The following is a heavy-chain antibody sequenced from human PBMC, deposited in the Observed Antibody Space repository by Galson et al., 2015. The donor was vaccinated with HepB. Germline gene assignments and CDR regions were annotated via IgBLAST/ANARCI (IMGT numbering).Heavy chain of an antibody. CDR3: ARDGWYKGPVGAQMDNWFDL. CDR2: ISADSGDT. D-gene: IGHD1-1*01. V-gene: IGHV1-3*01. CDR1: GYTFTAYA. J-gene: IGHJ5*02. Sequence: SVKVSCKASGYTFTAYAIHWVRQAPGQRLEWMGWISADSGDTDYPQKFQGRVIITRDTSASTVYMHLSSLRSEDTAVYYCARDGWYKGPVGAQMDNWFDLWGQGTLVTVSS.